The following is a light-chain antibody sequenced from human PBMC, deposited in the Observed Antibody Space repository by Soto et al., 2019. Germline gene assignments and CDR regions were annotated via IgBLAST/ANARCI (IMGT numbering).Light chain of an antibody. Sequence: EIVLTQSPGTLSLSPGERATLSCRASQSVSSSYLAWYQQKPGQAPRLLIYGASSRATGIPGRFSGSGSGTDVTLTISRLEPDDLAVYYCQQYGRSPFTFGPGTKVDIK. CDR3: QQYGRSPFT. J-gene: IGKJ3*01. CDR2: GAS. V-gene: IGKV3-20*01. CDR1: QSVSSSY.